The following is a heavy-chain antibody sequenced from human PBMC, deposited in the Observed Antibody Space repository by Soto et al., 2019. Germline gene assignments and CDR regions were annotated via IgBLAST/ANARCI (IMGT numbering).Heavy chain of an antibody. CDR2: ISYDGSNK. V-gene: IGHV3-30-3*01. CDR3: ARGAAGIAAAGRGYYYYGMDV. J-gene: IGHJ6*02. Sequence: QVQLVESGGGVVEPGRPLRLSCAASGFPFSNYAMHWVRQAPGKGLEWVAGISYDGSNKYYADSVKGRFTISRDNSKSTPYLQMNSLRAEDTAVYYCARGAAGIAAAGRGYYYYGMDVWGQGTTVTVSS. D-gene: IGHD6-13*01. CDR1: GFPFSNYA.